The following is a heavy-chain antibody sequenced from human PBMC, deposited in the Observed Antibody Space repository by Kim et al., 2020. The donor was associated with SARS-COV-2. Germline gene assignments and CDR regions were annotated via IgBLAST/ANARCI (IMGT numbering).Heavy chain of an antibody. CDR1: GFTFSSYS. J-gene: IGHJ4*02. CDR3: ASSTVGIVATSGLRY. CDR2: ISRSSSYI. V-gene: IGHV3-21*01. D-gene: IGHD5-12*01. Sequence: GGSLRLSCAASGFTFSSYSMNWVRQAPGKGLEWVSSISRSSSYIYYADSVKGRFTISRDNAKNSLYLQMNSLKAEDTAVYYCASSTVGIVATSGLRYWGQGTLVTVSS.